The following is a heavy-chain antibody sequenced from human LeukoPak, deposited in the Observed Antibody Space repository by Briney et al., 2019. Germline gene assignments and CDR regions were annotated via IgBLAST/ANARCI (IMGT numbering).Heavy chain of an antibody. D-gene: IGHD1-26*01. Sequence: GGSLRLSCAASGFTFSSYSMNWVRQAPGKGLEWVSSISSSSSYIYYADSVKGRFTISRDNAKNSLYLQMNSLRAEDTAVYYCAGDLGSSGSPDYWGQGTLVTVSS. CDR2: ISSSSSYI. CDR3: AGDLGSSGSPDY. CDR1: GFTFSSYS. V-gene: IGHV3-21*01. J-gene: IGHJ4*02.